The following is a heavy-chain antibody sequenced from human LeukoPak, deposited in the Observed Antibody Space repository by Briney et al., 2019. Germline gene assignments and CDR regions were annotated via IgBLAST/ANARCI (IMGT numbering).Heavy chain of an antibody. V-gene: IGHV4-39*01. J-gene: IGHJ5*02. CDR3: ARGTRVTFGGPTVPDTVTWFDP. D-gene: IGHD3-16*01. CDR2: IYSSGST. CDR1: GGPIRTSDYY. Sequence: SETLSLTCTVSGGPIRTSDYYWAWIRQPPGKGLEWIGSIYSSGSTYYNPSLKSRVTISVATSKSQFSLNLTSVTAADTAVYFCARGTRVTFGGPTVPDTVTWFDPWGQGTLVIVSS.